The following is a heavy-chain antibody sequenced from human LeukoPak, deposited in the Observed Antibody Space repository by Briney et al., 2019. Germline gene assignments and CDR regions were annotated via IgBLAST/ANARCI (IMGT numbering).Heavy chain of an antibody. V-gene: IGHV4-61*02. D-gene: IGHD1-20*01. J-gene: IGHJ3*02. CDR2: IYTSGST. CDR3: ARPLTGTTDAFDI. Sequence: SETLSLTCTVSGGSISSGSYYWSWIRQPAGKGLEWIGRIYTSGSTNYNPSLKSRVTISVDTSKNQFSLRLSSVTAADTAVYYCARPLTGTTDAFDIWGQGTMVTVSS. CDR1: GGSISSGSYY.